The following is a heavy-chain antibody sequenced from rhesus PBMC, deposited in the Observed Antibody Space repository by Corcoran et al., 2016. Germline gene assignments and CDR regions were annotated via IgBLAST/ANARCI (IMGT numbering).Heavy chain of an antibody. CDR1: GYSISSGYG. CDR3: ARNVDTATVIIFDY. Sequence: QLQLQESGPGLVKPSETLSLTCAVSGYSISSGYGWSWLRQHPGKGLEWIGYISYSGSTSYNPSLKSRVTISRDTSKNQVSLKLSSVTAADTAVYYCARNVDTATVIIFDYWGQGVLVTVSS. D-gene: IGHD5-12*01. J-gene: IGHJ4*01. V-gene: IGHV4-122*02. CDR2: ISYSGST.